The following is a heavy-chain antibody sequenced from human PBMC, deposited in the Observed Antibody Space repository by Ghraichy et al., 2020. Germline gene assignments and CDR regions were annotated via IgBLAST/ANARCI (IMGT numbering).Heavy chain of an antibody. V-gene: IGHV3-72*01. D-gene: IGHD6-19*01. Sequence: GGSLRLSCAASGFTFSDHYMDWVRQAPGKGLEWVGRTRNKANSYTTEYAASVKGRFTVSRDDSKNSLYLQMNSLKTEDTAVYYCTRRPVAGGIDYWGQGTLVTVSS. CDR3: TRRPVAGGIDY. CDR1: GFTFSDHY. CDR2: TRNKANSYTT. J-gene: IGHJ4*02.